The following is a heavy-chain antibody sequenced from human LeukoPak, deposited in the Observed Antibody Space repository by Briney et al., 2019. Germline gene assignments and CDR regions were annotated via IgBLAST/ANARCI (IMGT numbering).Heavy chain of an antibody. V-gene: IGHV1-69*13. CDR1: GGTFSSYA. J-gene: IGHJ3*02. Sequence: GASVKVSCKASGGTFSSYAISWVRQAPGQGLEWMGGIIPIFGTANYAQKFQGRVTITADESTSTAYMELSSLRSEDTAVYYCARDRCSSISCRKGAFDIWGQGTMVTVSS. CDR3: ARDRCSSISCRKGAFDI. D-gene: IGHD2-2*01. CDR2: IIPIFGTA.